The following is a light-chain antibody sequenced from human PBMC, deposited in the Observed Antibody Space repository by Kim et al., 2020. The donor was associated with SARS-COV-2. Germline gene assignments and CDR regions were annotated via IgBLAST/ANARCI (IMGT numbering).Light chain of an antibody. V-gene: IGKV3-20*01. CDR1: QSVISAS. Sequence: LSPGETATRSCRASQSVISASLAWYQQKPGQAPRVLIYGASSRATGISDRFSGSGSGTDFTLTISRLEPEDFAVYYCQQSGGSRTFGQGTKVEIK. CDR3: QQSGGSRT. CDR2: GAS. J-gene: IGKJ1*01.